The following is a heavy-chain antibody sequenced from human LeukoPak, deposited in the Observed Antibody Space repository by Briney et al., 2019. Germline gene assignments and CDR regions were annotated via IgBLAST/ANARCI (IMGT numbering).Heavy chain of an antibody. CDR3: ANVPYSSSWYPGT. CDR2: IASDGSST. Sequence: GGSLRLSCAASGFTFSSYWMNWVRQAPGKGLVWVSRIASDGSSTTYADSVKGRFSISRDNAKNTLYLQMNSLRVEDTAVYYCANVPYSSSWYPGTWGQGTLVTVSS. D-gene: IGHD6-13*01. J-gene: IGHJ5*02. V-gene: IGHV3-74*01. CDR1: GFTFSSYW.